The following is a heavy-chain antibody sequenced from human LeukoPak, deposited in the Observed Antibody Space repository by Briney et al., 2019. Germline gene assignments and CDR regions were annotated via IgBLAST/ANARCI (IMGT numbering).Heavy chain of an antibody. J-gene: IGHJ6*02. CDR3: AKDNYYYYGMDV. CDR2: ISWNSGSI. Sequence: GRSLRLSCAASGFTFDDYAMHWVRQAPGKGLEWGSGISWNSGSIGYADSVKGRFTISRDNAKNSLYLQMNSLRAEDTALYYCAKDNYYYYGMDVWGQGATVTVSS. V-gene: IGHV3-9*01. CDR1: GFTFDDYA.